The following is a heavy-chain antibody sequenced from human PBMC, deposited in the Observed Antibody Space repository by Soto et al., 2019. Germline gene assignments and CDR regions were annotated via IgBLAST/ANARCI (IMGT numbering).Heavy chain of an antibody. V-gene: IGHV4-31*03. CDR2: IYYSGST. J-gene: IGHJ4*02. D-gene: IGHD3-22*01. CDR3: ARVAYDSSLGDY. Sequence: QVQLQESGPGLVKPSQTLSLTCTVSGGSISSGGYYWSWLRHHPGKGLEWIGYIYYSGSTYYNPSLKSRVTISVDTSKNQFSLKLSSVTAADTAVYYCARVAYDSSLGDYWGQGTLVTVSS. CDR1: GGSISSGGYY.